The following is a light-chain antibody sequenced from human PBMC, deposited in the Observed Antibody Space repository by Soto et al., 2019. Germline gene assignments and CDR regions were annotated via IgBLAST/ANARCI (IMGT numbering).Light chain of an antibody. CDR3: SSYTITSTYV. J-gene: IGLJ1*01. V-gene: IGLV2-14*01. CDR2: DVS. CDR1: SSDVGGYNY. Sequence: QSALTQPASVSGSPGQSITISCTGTSSDVGGYNYVSWYQQYPGNAPKLIIYDVSYRPSGVSNRFSGSKSGNTVSLTISGLQAEDEAEYHCSSYTITSTYVFGTGTKLTVL.